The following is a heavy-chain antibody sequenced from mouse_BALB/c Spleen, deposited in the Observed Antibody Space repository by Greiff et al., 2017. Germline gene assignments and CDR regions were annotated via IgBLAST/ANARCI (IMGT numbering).Heavy chain of an antibody. D-gene: IGHD4-1*01. Sequence: VQLKESGPELVKPGASVKVSCKASGYAFTSYNMYWVKQSHGKSLEWIGYIDPYNGGTSYNQKFKGKATLTVDKSSSTAYMHLNSLTSEDSAVYYCASSPHSWGAMDYWGQGTSVTVSS. CDR1: GYAFTSYN. CDR2: IDPYNGGT. V-gene: IGHV1S135*01. J-gene: IGHJ4*01. CDR3: ASSPHSWGAMDY.